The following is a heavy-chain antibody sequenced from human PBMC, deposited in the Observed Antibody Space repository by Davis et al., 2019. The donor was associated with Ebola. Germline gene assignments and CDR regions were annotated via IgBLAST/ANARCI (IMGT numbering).Heavy chain of an antibody. D-gene: IGHD3-3*01. CDR3: ARSGLSFGVVKYHYGMDV. CDR1: GFTFDDYA. V-gene: IGHV3-20*04. Sequence: GGSLRLSCAASGFTFDDYAMTWVRQGPGKGLEWVSGINWNGGSTGYAGSVKGRFTVSRDNSKKTMYLQMNSLRAEDTAVYYCARSGLSFGVVKYHYGMDVWGKGTTVTVSS. J-gene: IGHJ6*04. CDR2: INWNGGST.